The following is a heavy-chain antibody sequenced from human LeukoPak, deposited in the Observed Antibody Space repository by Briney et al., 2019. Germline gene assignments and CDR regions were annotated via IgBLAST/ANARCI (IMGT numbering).Heavy chain of an antibody. Sequence: ASVKVSCKASGYTFTNYYIRWVRQAPGQGLEWMGLINSNGGSTSYAQKFQGRVTMTRDTSTSTVYMELSSLTSEDTAVYYCARGYCISTSCLDYCGQGTLVTVSS. CDR3: ARGYCISTSCLDY. V-gene: IGHV1-46*01. CDR2: INSNGGST. CDR1: GYTFTNYY. D-gene: IGHD2-2*01. J-gene: IGHJ4*02.